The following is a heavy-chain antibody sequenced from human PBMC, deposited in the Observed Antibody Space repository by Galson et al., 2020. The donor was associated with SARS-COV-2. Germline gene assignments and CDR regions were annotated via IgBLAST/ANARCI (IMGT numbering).Heavy chain of an antibody. V-gene: IGHV4-30-4*01. CDR3: ARAGYYYDSSGSHYEDY. CDR2: IYYSGST. J-gene: IGHJ4*02. D-gene: IGHD3-22*01. CDR1: GGSISSGDYY. Sequence: SETLSLTCTVSGGSISSGDYYWSWIRQPPGKGLEWIGYIYYSGSTYYNPSLKSRVTISVDTSKNQFSLKLSSVTAADTAVYYCARAGYYYDSSGSHYEDYWGQGTLVTVSS.